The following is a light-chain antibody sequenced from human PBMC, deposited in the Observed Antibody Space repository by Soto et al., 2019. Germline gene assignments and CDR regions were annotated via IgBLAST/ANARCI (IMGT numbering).Light chain of an antibody. Sequence: QPVLTQPPSASGTPGQRVTVSCSGSSSNIGSNNVNWYQQLPGTAPKLLIYSNNQRPSGVPDRFSGSKSGTSASLAISGLQSEDEADYYCAAWDDTLNGHVVFGGGTQLTVL. CDR2: SNN. V-gene: IGLV1-44*01. CDR3: AAWDDTLNGHVV. J-gene: IGLJ2*01. CDR1: SSNIGSNN.